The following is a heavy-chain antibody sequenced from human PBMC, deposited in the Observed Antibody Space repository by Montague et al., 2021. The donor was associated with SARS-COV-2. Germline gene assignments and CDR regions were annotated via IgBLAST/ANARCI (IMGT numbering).Heavy chain of an antibody. CDR1: FFPFADYA. D-gene: IGHD3/OR15-3a*01. Sequence: SLLLSFSSSFFPFADYAMHWVRQAPGKGLEWVSGISWNSGSIGYADSVKGRFTISRDNAKNSLYLQMNSLRAEDTALYYCAKDADWDYYGMDVWGQGTTVTVSS. J-gene: IGHJ6*02. V-gene: IGHV3-9*01. CDR3: AKDADWDYYGMDV. CDR2: ISWNSGSI.